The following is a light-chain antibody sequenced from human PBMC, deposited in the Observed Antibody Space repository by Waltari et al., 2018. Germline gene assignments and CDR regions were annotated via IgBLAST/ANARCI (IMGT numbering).Light chain of an antibody. Sequence: GQTVRITCQGDSLRSSYASWYQQKPGQAPVLVIYGKNNRPSGVPDRCSGSSSAETASLTTTAAQAEDEADYYCNCRDSNANHPFGTGTRVTVL. CDR1: SLRSSY. CDR3: NCRDSNANHP. V-gene: IGLV3-19*01. CDR2: GKN. J-gene: IGLJ1*01.